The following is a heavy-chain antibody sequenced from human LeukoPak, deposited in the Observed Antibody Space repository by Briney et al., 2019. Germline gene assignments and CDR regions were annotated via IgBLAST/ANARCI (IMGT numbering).Heavy chain of an antibody. Sequence: GGSLRLSCAASGFTFSSYAMSWVRQAPGKGLEWVSVISGNGDSIAHADSVKGRFTISRDNSKNTLYLQMNSLRDEDTAVYYCAKGQYFFDSSGYYRWGQGTLVTVSS. CDR2: ISGNGDSI. CDR3: AKGQYFFDSSGYYR. J-gene: IGHJ4*02. V-gene: IGHV3-23*01. D-gene: IGHD3-22*01. CDR1: GFTFSSYA.